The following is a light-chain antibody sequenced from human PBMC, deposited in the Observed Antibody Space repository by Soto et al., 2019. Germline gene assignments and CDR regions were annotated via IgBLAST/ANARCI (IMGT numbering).Light chain of an antibody. Sequence: SVLTQPPSVSAAPGQRGTISCSGSSSNVWGNSVSWYQQLPGTAPKLLIYAEDKRPSEIPDRFSASKSGTSATLGITGFQTGDEADYYGGSWDSSLSAYVFGTGTKVTV. CDR1: SSNVWGNS. CDR2: AED. V-gene: IGLV1-51*01. CDR3: GSWDSSLSAYV. J-gene: IGLJ1*01.